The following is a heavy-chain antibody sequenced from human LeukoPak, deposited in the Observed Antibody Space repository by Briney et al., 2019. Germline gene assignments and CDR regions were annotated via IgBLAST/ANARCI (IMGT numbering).Heavy chain of an antibody. V-gene: IGHV4-4*07. D-gene: IGHD3-10*01. CDR3: ARGYGSGSYYSYYFDN. CDR2: IYTSGST. CDR1: GGSISSYS. Sequence: SETLSLTCTVSGGSISSYSWSWIRQPAGKGLEWIGRIYTSGSTSYNPSLKSRVTMSVDTSKNQFSLKLSSVTAADTAVYYCARGYGSGSYYSYYFDNWGQGTLVTVSS. J-gene: IGHJ4*02.